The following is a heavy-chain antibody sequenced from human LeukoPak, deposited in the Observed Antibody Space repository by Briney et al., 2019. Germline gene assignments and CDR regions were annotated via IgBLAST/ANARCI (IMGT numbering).Heavy chain of an antibody. CDR3: ARERPDYGGNVDY. D-gene: IGHD4-23*01. J-gene: IGHJ4*02. CDR2: ISSNGDNT. V-gene: IGHV3-64*01. CDR1: GFTFNNYP. Sequence: GGSLRLYCAASGFTFNNYPIHWVRQAPGKGLEYVSAISSNGDNTYYANSVKGRFTVSRDNSKNTVYLQMGSLRPDDMAVYYCARERPDYGGNVDYWGQGTLVTVSS.